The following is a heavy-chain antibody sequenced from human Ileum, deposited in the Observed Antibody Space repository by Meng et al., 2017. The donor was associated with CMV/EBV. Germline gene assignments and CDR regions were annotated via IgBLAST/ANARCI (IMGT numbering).Heavy chain of an antibody. CDR1: GHTFTSYY. D-gene: IGHD2-8*01. V-gene: IGHV1-46*01. J-gene: IGHJ4*02. CDR3: ARDYCIDGVCYDEEVLDY. CDR2: INPRGDTT. Sequence: KISCKASGHTFTSYYMHWVRQAPGQGLEWMGIINPRGDTTTYAQKFQGRVTMTRDTSTSTVYMELSSLRSEDTAVYYCARDYCIDGVCYDEEVLDYWGQGTLVTVSS.